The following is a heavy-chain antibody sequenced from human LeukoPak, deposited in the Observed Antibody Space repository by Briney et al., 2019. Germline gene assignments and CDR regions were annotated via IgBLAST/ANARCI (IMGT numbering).Heavy chain of an antibody. J-gene: IGHJ6*03. Sequence: PGGSLRLSCAASGFTFSSYGMHWVRQAPGKGLEWVSDISSGSRNINYADSVKGRFTVSRDNAKNSLYLQMNSLRVEDTAVYYCARRTEVWKTYGSYYYYMDVWGKGTTVTVSS. CDR1: GFTFSSYG. D-gene: IGHD4-17*01. CDR3: ARRTEVWKTYGSYYYYMDV. V-gene: IGHV3-48*01. CDR2: ISSGSRNI.